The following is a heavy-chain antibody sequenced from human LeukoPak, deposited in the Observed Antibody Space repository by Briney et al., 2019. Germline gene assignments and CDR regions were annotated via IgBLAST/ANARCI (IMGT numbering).Heavy chain of an antibody. CDR2: INPKSGGT. CDR1: AYTFTAYY. V-gene: IGHV1-2*02. CDR3: ARERPSITLVRGVVNDFDY. J-gene: IGHJ4*02. D-gene: IGHD3-10*01. Sequence: ASVKVSCKAPAYTFTAYYMHWVRQAPGQGLEWMGWINPKSGGTHYAQKFQGRVTMTRDTSIGTAYMELSRLRSDDTAVYYCARERPSITLVRGVVNDFDYWGQGTLVTVSS.